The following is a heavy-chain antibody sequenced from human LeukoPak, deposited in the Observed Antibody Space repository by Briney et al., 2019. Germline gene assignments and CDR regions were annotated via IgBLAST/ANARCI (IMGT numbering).Heavy chain of an antibody. CDR1: GFTFSTYN. Sequence: GGSLRLSCAASGFTFSTYNMNWVRQAPGKGLEWVSSISSTGSAKYYADSVRGRFTISRDNANHSLYLQMNSLRAEDTAVYYCAKERRGYSYGYIDYWGQGSLVSVSS. J-gene: IGHJ4*02. CDR3: AKERRGYSYGYIDY. V-gene: IGHV3-21*01. CDR2: ISSTGSAK. D-gene: IGHD5-18*01.